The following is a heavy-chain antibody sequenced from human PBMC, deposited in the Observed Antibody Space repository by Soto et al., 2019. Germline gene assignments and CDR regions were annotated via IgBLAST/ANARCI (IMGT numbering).Heavy chain of an antibody. CDR1: GYRYTKSW. V-gene: IGHV5-51*01. D-gene: IGHD5-18*01. Sequence: GESLKLSCERVGYRYTKSWIAWARQLPGKGPEWMGTIYPGDSDMRYSPSFRGQVTMSVDKSISTAYLQWSSLKASDTAMYYCARHNSGYSSDYWGQGTLVTVSS. CDR3: ARHNSGYSSDY. J-gene: IGHJ4*02. CDR2: IYPGDSDM.